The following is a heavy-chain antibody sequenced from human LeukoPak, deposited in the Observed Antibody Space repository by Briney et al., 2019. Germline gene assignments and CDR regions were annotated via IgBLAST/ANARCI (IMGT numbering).Heavy chain of an antibody. CDR2: IKSKTDGGTT. CDR1: GFTFSNAW. V-gene: IGHV3-15*01. D-gene: IGHD1-26*01. CDR3: TTIVGATIDYFYYMDV. J-gene: IGHJ6*03. Sequence: GGSLRLSCAASGFTFSNAWMSWVRQAPGKGLEWVGRIKSKTDGGTTDYAAPVKGRFTISRDDSKNTLYLQMNSLKTEDTAVYYCTTIVGATIDYFYYMDVWGKGTTVTVSS.